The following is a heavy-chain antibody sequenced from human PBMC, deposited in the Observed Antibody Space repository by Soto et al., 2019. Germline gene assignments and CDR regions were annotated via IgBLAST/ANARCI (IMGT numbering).Heavy chain of an antibody. CDR2: INSDGSST. D-gene: IGHD3-9*01. CDR1: GLTFSSYW. J-gene: IGHJ4*02. V-gene: IGHV3-74*01. CDR3: ARALFDTEIDY. Sequence: EVKLVESGGGLVQPGGSLRLSCAASGLTFSSYWMHWVRQAPGKGLVWVSRINSDGSSTSYADSVKGRFTISRDNAKNTLYLQMNSLRAEDTAVYYCARALFDTEIDYWGQGTLVTVSS.